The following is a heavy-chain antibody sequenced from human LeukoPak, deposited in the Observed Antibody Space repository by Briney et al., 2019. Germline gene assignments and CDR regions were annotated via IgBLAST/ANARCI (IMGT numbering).Heavy chain of an antibody. D-gene: IGHD3-10*01. CDR2: ISAYNGNT. J-gene: IGHJ4*02. CDR3: ARDHYYGTLTFLDY. CDR1: GYTFTSYG. Sequence: ASVKVSCKASGYTFTSYGISWVRQAPGQGLEWMGWISAYNGNTNYAQKLQGRVTMTTDPSTSTAYMELRSLRSDDTAVYYCARDHYYGTLTFLDYWGQGTLVTVSS. V-gene: IGHV1-18*01.